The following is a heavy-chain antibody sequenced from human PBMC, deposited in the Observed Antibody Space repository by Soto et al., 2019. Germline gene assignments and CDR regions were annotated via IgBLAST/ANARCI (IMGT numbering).Heavy chain of an antibody. CDR1: GYTFTTYG. Sequence: QVQLVQSGAEVKKPGASVKVSCKASGYTFTTYGISWVRQAPGQGLEWMGWISAYNGGANYVQKFQGRVTTSTDTSTSTAYMELRSLRSDDTAMYYCARWDCSHNNCNGDYLQYWGQGSLVSVSS. V-gene: IGHV1-18*01. D-gene: IGHD2-15*01. CDR2: ISAYNGGA. J-gene: IGHJ1*01. CDR3: ARWDCSHNNCNGDYLQY.